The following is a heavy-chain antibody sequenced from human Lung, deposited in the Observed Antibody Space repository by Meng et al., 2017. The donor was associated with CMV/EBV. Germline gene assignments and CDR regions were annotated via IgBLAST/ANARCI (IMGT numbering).Heavy chain of an antibody. V-gene: IGHV3-30*02. J-gene: IGHJ6*02. Sequence: GGSLRLXCAASGFTFSSYAMHWVRQAPGKGLEWVANIRFDGTNKYHADSVKGRFTISRDNSKNTLYLQMNSLRAEDTAVYYCAKRGDSSGTYAMDVWAQGTXVTVSS. CDR2: IRFDGTNK. CDR1: GFTFSSYA. CDR3: AKRGDSSGTYAMDV. D-gene: IGHD3-22*01.